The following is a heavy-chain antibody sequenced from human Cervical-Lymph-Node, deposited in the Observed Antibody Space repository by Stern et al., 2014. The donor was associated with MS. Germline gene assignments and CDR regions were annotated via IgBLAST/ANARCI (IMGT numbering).Heavy chain of an antibody. CDR2: IYPGDSDT. D-gene: IGHD3-22*01. CDR1: GYSFSSHW. V-gene: IGHV5-51*01. J-gene: IGHJ3*02. Sequence: EVHLVESGAEVKKSGESLKISCKGAGYSFSSHWIAWVRQKPGKGLEWMWIIYPGDSDTRHSPSFQGQVSISVDKSTSTAYLQWSSLTDSDTAIYYCARQGNYHDSHAFDIWGQGTMVIVSS. CDR3: ARQGNYHDSHAFDI.